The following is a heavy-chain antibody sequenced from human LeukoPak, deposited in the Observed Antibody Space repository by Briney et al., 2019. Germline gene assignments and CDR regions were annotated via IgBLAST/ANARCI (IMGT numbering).Heavy chain of an antibody. Sequence: SETLSLTCAVYDGSFSSYYWSWIRQPPGKGLEWIGYIYYSGSTNYNPSLKSRVTISVDTSKNQFSLKLSSVTAADTAVYYCARGYYYYYYYMDVWGKGTTVTISS. J-gene: IGHJ6*03. V-gene: IGHV4-59*01. CDR2: IYYSGST. CDR1: DGSFSSYY. CDR3: ARGYYYYYYYMDV.